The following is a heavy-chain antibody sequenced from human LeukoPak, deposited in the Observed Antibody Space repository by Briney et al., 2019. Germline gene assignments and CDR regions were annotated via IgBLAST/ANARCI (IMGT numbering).Heavy chain of an antibody. CDR3: GTGVIITEGWD. CDR2: INHSGST. Sequence: SETLSLTCAVYGGSFSGYYWSWIRQPPGKGLEWIGEINHSGSTYYNPSLKSRVTISVDTSKNQFSLKLNSMTAADTAVYYCGTGVIITEGWDWGQGTLVTVSS. D-gene: IGHD3-22*01. V-gene: IGHV4-34*01. CDR1: GGSFSGYY. J-gene: IGHJ4*02.